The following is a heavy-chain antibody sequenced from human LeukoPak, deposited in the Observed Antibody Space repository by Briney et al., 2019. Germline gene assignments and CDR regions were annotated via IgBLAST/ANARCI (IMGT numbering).Heavy chain of an antibody. CDR3: TNFDY. CDR1: GFTLSSYG. V-gene: IGHV3-30*02. Sequence: GGSLRLSCAASGFTLSSYGMHWVRQAPGKGLEWVAFIWYDGSNKYYVDSVKGRFTISRDNSQNTLYLQMNSLRGEDTAVYYCTNFDYWGQGTLVTVSS. J-gene: IGHJ4*02. CDR2: IWYDGSNK.